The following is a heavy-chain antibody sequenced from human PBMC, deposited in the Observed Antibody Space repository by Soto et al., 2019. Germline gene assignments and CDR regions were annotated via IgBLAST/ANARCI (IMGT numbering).Heavy chain of an antibody. J-gene: IGHJ6*02. CDR1: GGSISSKSYS. Sequence: PSETLSLTCSVSGGSISSKSYSWGWIRQPPGKGLEWIGTFYYSENTYYNPSLKSRVTISVDTSKNQFSLNLSSVTAADTAVYYCATLLYYDSNGYYFPSKLDVWGQGTTVTVSS. V-gene: IGHV4-39*01. CDR2: FYYSENT. D-gene: IGHD3-22*01. CDR3: ATLLYYDSNGYYFPSKLDV.